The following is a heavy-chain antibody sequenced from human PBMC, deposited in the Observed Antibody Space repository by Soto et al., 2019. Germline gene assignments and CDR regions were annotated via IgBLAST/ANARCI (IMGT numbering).Heavy chain of an antibody. D-gene: IGHD4-17*01. Sequence: GGSLRLSCATSGFTFSCCVMHWVRQSSGKGLEWVGHIRNKANNYAAAYAGSLKGRFTISRDDSKNTAYLQMDTLKTEDTAVYYCARSYGDDYYFGLDVWGQGTTVTVS. CDR3: ARSYGDDYYFGLDV. J-gene: IGHJ6*02. CDR2: IRNKANNYAA. CDR1: GFTFSCCV. V-gene: IGHV3-73*01.